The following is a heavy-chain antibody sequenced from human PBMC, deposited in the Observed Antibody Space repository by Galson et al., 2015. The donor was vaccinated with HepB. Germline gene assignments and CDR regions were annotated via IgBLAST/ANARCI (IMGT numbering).Heavy chain of an antibody. CDR1: GFIFNNYG. D-gene: IGHD1-7*01. V-gene: IGHV3-48*02. J-gene: IGHJ4*02. Sequence: SLRLSCAVSGFIFNNYGMNWVRQAPGKVLEWVAYISRSSGTIYYADSMKGRFTISRDNGKNSLFLQMNSLRDEDTAMYYCARISGTTPSDIDYWGQGTLVTVSS. CDR3: ARISGTTPSDIDY. CDR2: ISRSSGTI.